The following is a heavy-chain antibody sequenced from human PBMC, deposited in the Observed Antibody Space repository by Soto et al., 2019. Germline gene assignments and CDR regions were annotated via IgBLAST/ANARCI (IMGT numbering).Heavy chain of an antibody. CDR3: AKDRIAVAAPPNWFDP. Sequence: PGGSLRLSCAASGFTFSSYGMHWVRQAPGKGLEWVAVISYDGSNKYYADSVKGRFTISRDNSKNTLYLQMNSLRAEDTAVYYCAKDRIAVAAPPNWFDPWGQGTLVTVSS. CDR1: GFTFSSYG. CDR2: ISYDGSNK. J-gene: IGHJ5*02. V-gene: IGHV3-30*18. D-gene: IGHD6-19*01.